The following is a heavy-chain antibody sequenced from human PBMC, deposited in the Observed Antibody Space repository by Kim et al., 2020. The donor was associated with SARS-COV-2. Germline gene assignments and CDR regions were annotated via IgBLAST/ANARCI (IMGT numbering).Heavy chain of an antibody. J-gene: IGHJ4*02. CDR3: ARALTIDGYKPNDFDY. V-gene: IGHV3-33*01. Sequence: GGSLRLSCAASGFTFSSYGMHWVRQAPGKGLEWVAVIWYDGSNKYYADSVKGRFTISRDNSKNTLYLQMNSLRAEDTAVYYCARALTIDGYKPNDFDYWGQGTLVTVSS. CDR1: GFTFSSYG. D-gene: IGHD5-12*01. CDR2: IWYDGSNK.